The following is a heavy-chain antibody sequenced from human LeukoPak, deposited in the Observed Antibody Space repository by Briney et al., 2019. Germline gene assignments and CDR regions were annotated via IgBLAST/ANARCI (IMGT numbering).Heavy chain of an antibody. D-gene: IGHD3-10*01. Sequence: PGRSLRLSCAASGFTFSSYGMHWVRQAPGKGLEWVAVISYDGSNKYYADSVKGRFTISRDNSRNTLYLQMNSLRAEDTAVYYCAKDSFGSGSYYSAFDIWGQGTMVTVSS. CDR1: GFTFSSYG. CDR2: ISYDGSNK. V-gene: IGHV3-30*18. CDR3: AKDSFGSGSYYSAFDI. J-gene: IGHJ3*02.